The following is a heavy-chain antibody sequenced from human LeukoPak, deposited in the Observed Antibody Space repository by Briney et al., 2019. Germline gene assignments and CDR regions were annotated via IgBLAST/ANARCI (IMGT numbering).Heavy chain of an antibody. CDR1: GFTFDDYV. CDR2: ISGNSGNI. V-gene: IGHV3-9*01. J-gene: IGHJ4*02. D-gene: IGHD6-19*01. CDR3: AKDSTYSSGWFDY. Sequence: GGSLRLSCAASGFTFDDYVMHWVRQAPGRGLEWVSGISGNSGNIDHADSVKGRFTISRDNAKNSLYLQMNSLRAEDTALYYCAKDSTYSSGWFDYWGQGTLVTVSS.